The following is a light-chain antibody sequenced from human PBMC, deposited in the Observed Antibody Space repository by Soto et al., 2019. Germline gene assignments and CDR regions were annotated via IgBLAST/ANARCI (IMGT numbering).Light chain of an antibody. J-gene: IGKJ2*01. Sequence: DIQMTQSPSSLSASVGDRVTITCRASQNIANYLNWYQQRPGKAPKLLIYAASALQSGVPSRFSGSGSGTDFTLTISSLQPEDFASYYCQQSYNTLYTFGQGTKLEIK. CDR1: QNIANY. CDR3: QQSYNTLYT. V-gene: IGKV1-39*01. CDR2: AAS.